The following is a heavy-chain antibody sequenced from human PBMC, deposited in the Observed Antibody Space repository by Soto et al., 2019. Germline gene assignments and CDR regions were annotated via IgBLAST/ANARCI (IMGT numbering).Heavy chain of an antibody. CDR3: ARDLITMVRGVMYYFDY. D-gene: IGHD3-10*01. J-gene: IGHJ4*02. V-gene: IGHV3-30-3*01. CDR1: GFTFSSYA. Sequence: QVQLVESGGGVVQPGRSLRLSCAASGFTFSSYAMHWVRQAPGKGLEWVAVISYDGSNKYYADSVKGRFTISRDNSKNKLYLQMNSLRAEDTAVYYCARDLITMVRGVMYYFDYWGQGTLVTVSS. CDR2: ISYDGSNK.